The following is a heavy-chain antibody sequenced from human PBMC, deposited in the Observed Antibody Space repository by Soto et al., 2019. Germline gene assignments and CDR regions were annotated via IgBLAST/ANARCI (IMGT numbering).Heavy chain of an antibody. J-gene: IGHJ4*02. Sequence: GESLKISCQSSGYTFSNFWIAWVRQLPGKGLEYMGIIYPGDSETRYSPSFHGKVTISADRSIGTAYLQWSSLEASDSAFYFCARSPRSSPYFDYWGQGALVTGSS. CDR3: ARSPRSSPYFDY. CDR1: GYTFSNFW. V-gene: IGHV5-51*01. D-gene: IGHD6-13*01. CDR2: IYPGDSET.